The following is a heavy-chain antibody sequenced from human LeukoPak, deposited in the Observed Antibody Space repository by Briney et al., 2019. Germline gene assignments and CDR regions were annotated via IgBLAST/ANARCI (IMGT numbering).Heavy chain of an antibody. D-gene: IGHD3-10*01. V-gene: IGHV4-34*01. CDR2: INHSGST. CDR3: ARGGDYGSGSYYNYYYYYGMDV. CDR1: GGSFSGYY. J-gene: IGHJ6*02. Sequence: PSETLSLTCAVYGGSFSGYYWSWIRQPPGKGLEWIGEINHSGSTNYNPSLKSRVTISVDTSKNQFSLKLSSVTAADTAVYYCARGGDYGSGSYYNYYYYYGMDVWGQGTTVTVSS.